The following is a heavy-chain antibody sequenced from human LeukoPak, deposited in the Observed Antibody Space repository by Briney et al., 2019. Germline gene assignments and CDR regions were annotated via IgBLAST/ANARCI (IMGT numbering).Heavy chain of an antibody. Sequence: GGSLRLSFAASGFTFSSYSMNWVRQAPGKGLEWVSSISSSSSYIYYADSVKGRFTISRDNAKNSLYLQMNSLSAEDTAVYYCARSPSQYCSSTSCYTEPESFQHWGQGTLVTVSS. CDR2: ISSSSSYI. D-gene: IGHD2-2*02. CDR1: GFTFSSYS. V-gene: IGHV3-21*01. CDR3: ARSPSQYCSSTSCYTEPESFQH. J-gene: IGHJ1*01.